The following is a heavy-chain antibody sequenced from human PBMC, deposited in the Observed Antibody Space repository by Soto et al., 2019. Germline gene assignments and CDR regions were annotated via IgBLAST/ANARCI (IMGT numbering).Heavy chain of an antibody. D-gene: IGHD6-13*01. CDR1: GGSISSSSYY. CDR2: IYYSGST. V-gene: IGHV4-39*01. CDR3: ARQPPYSSSWSY. J-gene: IGHJ4*02. Sequence: QLQLQESGPGLVKPSETLSLTCTVSGGSISSSSYYWGWIRQPPGKGLEWIGSIYYSGSTYYNPSLRSRAAISVDTSKNQFSLKLSSVTAADTAVYYCARQPPYSSSWSYWGQGTLVTVSS.